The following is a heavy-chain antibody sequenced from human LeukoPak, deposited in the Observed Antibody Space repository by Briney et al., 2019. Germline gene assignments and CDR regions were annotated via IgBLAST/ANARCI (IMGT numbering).Heavy chain of an antibody. CDR3: AKVLNYYGSGYFDY. V-gene: IGHV3-23*01. CDR2: ISGSGGST. J-gene: IGHJ4*02. Sequence: ASVKVSCKASGYTFTSYAMSWVRQAPGKGLEWVSAISGSGGSTHYADSVKGRFTISRDNSKNTLYLQMNSLRAEDTAVYYCAKVLNYYGSGYFDYWGQGTLVTVSS. CDR1: GYTFTSYA. D-gene: IGHD3-10*01.